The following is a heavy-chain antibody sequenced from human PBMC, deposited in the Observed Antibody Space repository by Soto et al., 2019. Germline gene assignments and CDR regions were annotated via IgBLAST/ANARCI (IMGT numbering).Heavy chain of an antibody. J-gene: IGHJ4*02. D-gene: IGHD3-10*01. V-gene: IGHV4-31*03. Sequence: SETLSLTCTVSGGSISSGGYYWSWIRQHPGKGLEWIGYMYYSGSTCYNPSLKSRITISVDTSKKKFSLKLSSVTAADTAVYYCARGVTMVRGVGLFYFDYWGQGTLVTVSS. CDR3: ARGVTMVRGVGLFYFDY. CDR1: GGSISSGGYY. CDR2: MYYSGST.